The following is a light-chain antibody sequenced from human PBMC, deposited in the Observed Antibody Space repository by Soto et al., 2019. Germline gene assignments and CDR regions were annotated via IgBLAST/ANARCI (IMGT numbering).Light chain of an antibody. CDR3: QQYGTSEII. Sequence: EIVLTESPVTLSLSTGKSSTLSCRASQTLSNSFIAWYQQKPGQAPRLLIYDTSSRATGVPDRYSASGSGTDFTLTISRLEPEDFAVFFCQQYGTSEIIFGQGTRLEIK. J-gene: IGKJ5*01. CDR1: QTLSNSF. V-gene: IGKV3-20*01. CDR2: DTS.